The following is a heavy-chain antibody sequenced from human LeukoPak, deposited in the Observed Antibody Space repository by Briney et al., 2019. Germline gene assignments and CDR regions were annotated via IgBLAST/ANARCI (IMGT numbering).Heavy chain of an antibody. CDR1: GFTFSSYT. CDR2: ITTSDGNT. V-gene: IGHV3-23*01. Sequence: PGESLRLSCVASGFTFSSYTMSWVRQAPGKGLEWVSTITTSDGNTYYADSVKGRFTVSRDNSKNTLFLQMNSLRAEDTAVYYCAKDGGLWVSAHWGDSWGRGTLVTVSS. J-gene: IGHJ4*02. CDR3: AKDGGLWVSAHWGDS. D-gene: IGHD7-27*01.